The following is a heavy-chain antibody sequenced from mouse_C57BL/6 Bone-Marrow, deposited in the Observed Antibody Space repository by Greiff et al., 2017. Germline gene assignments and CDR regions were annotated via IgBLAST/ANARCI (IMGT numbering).Heavy chain of an antibody. CDR2: IYPGSGST. V-gene: IGHV1-55*01. CDR3: RYYGSSYWYFDV. D-gene: IGHD1-1*01. J-gene: IGHJ1*03. Sequence: QVQLQQPGAELVKPGASVKMSCKASGYTFTSYWITWVKQRPGQGLEWIGDIYPGSGSTNYNEKFKSKATLTVDTSSSTAYMQLSSLTSEDSAVYYCRYYGSSYWYFDVWGTGTTVTVSS. CDR1: GYTFTSYW.